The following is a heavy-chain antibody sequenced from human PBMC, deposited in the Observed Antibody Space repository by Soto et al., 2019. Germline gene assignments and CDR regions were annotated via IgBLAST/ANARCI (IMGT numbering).Heavy chain of an antibody. J-gene: IGHJ4*02. CDR2: NFYSGTT. Sequence: QVQLQESGPGLVKPSQTLSLTCTVSGGSISSGGYFWSWIRQPPGKGLEWIGNNFYSGTTYYNPSIKSRGTRSADTSKTQFSLKLSAVTAADTAVYFCARGVLYWGQGTLVTVSS. CDR1: GGSISSGGYF. V-gene: IGHV4-31*03. CDR3: ARGVLY.